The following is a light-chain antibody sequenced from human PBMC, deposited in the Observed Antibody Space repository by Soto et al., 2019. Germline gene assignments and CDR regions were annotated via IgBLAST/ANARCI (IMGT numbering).Light chain of an antibody. V-gene: IGLV2-14*01. CDR3: SSYTSSNTLG. CDR2: EVS. CDR1: SSDVGGYKY. Sequence: QSALTQPASVSGSPGQSITVSCTGTSSDVGGYKYVSWYQHQSGRAPKLIIYEVSNRPSGVSDRFSGSKSGNTASLTISGLQTEDEDDYYCSSYTSSNTLGFGGGTQLTVL. J-gene: IGLJ7*01.